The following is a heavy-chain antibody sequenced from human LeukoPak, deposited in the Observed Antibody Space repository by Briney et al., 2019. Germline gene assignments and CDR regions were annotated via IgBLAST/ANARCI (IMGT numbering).Heavy chain of an antibody. Sequence: GGSLRLSCAASGFTFSNYAMSWVRQAPGKGLEWDSSISGGGGSTYSADSVKGRFTISRDNSRNTLYVQMNSLRAEDTAVYYCVKGRYSSSQYLGDDWGQGTLVTVSS. D-gene: IGHD6-19*01. CDR3: VKGRYSSSQYLGDD. V-gene: IGHV3-23*01. CDR1: GFTFSNYA. J-gene: IGHJ4*02. CDR2: ISGGGGST.